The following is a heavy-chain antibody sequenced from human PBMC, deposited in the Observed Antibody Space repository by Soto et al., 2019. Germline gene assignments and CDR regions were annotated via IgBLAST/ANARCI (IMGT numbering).Heavy chain of an antibody. D-gene: IGHD4-17*01. J-gene: IGHJ4*02. CDR3: ARIKTPLGLYGDYGIDY. CDR2: IFSNDEK. Sequence: PTRVNPTETLTRTCTVSGFSLSNARMGVSWIRQPPGKALEWLAHIFSNDEKSYSTSLKSRLTISKDTSKSQVVLTMTNMDPVDTATYYCARIKTPLGLYGDYGIDYWGQGTLVTVSS. V-gene: IGHV2-26*01. CDR1: GFSLSNARMG.